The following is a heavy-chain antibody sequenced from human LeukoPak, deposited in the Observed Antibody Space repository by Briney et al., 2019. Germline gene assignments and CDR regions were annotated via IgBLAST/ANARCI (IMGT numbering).Heavy chain of an antibody. V-gene: IGHV3-48*01. Sequence: PGGSLRLSCAASGFTFSSYSMNSVRQAPGKRLGWGSYISSSSSTIYYTDSVKGRFTISRDNAKNSLYLQMKSRRAEDTAVYYCARDGDYGDYVMDYWGQGTLVTVSS. CDR2: ISSSSSTI. J-gene: IGHJ4*02. D-gene: IGHD4-17*01. CDR3: ARDGDYGDYVMDY. CDR1: GFTFSSYS.